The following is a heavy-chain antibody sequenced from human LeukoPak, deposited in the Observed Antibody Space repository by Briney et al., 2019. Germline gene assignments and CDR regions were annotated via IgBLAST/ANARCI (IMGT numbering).Heavy chain of an antibody. CDR2: IYYSGST. CDR1: GGSISSYY. Sequence: PSETLSLSCTVSGGSISSYYWSWIRQPPGKGLEWIGYIYYSGSTNYNPSLKSRVTISVDTSKNQFSLKLSSVTAADTAVYYCARGLVDSITMDRGFVFYFDYWGQGTLVTVSS. V-gene: IGHV4-59*01. CDR3: ARGLVDSITMDRGFVFYFDY. D-gene: IGHD3-10*01. J-gene: IGHJ4*02.